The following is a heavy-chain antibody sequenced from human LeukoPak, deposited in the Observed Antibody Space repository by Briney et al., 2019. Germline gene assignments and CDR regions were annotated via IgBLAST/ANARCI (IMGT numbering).Heavy chain of an antibody. D-gene: IGHD3-22*01. CDR1: GGSISSSSYY. J-gene: IGHJ4*02. CDR2: IYYSGST. CDR3: ARLLRVSLNRYDVSGYPDY. Sequence: SETLSLTCTVSGGSISSSSYYWGWIRQPPGKGLEWVGTIYYSGSTYYNPSLKSRVTISVDTSKNQFSLKLSSVTAADTAVYYCARLLRVSLNRYDVSGYPDYWGQGTLVTVSS. V-gene: IGHV4-39*07.